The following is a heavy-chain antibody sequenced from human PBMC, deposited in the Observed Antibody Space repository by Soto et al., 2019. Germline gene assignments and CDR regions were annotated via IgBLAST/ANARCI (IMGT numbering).Heavy chain of an antibody. CDR1: GFTFSSSA. CDR2: ISSSAART. J-gene: IGHJ4*02. V-gene: IGHV3-23*01. D-gene: IGHD2-8*02. Sequence: EVQLLESGGGLVQPGGSLRLSCAASGFTFSSSAMSWVRQAPGKGLEWVSSISSSAARTYYPDSVRGRFTISRDNSKNTLSLQMNSLRAEDTAVYYCAKTLGLVDPFDYWCQGTLVTVSS. CDR3: AKTLGLVDPFDY.